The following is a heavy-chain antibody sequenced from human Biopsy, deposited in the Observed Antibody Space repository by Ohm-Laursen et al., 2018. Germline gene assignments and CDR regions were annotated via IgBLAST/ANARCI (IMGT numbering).Heavy chain of an antibody. V-gene: IGHV4-61*01. J-gene: IGHJ4*02. D-gene: IGHD6-19*01. CDR3: ARGRRTSGWPYFAN. CDR2: IYSGGNT. Sequence: SETLSLTCTVSGDSLSSGPDNWSWVRQPPGQGLEYIGFIYSGGNTNYNPSLQNRVTMSVDTSKNQFSLKLSSVNAADTAVYYCARGRRTSGWPYFANWGQGALVIVSP. CDR1: GDSLSSGPDN.